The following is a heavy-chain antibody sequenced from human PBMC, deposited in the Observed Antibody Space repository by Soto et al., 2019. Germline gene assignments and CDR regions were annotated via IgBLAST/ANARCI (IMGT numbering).Heavy chain of an antibody. Sequence: PGGSLRLSCAASGFTFSSNWMHWVRQAPGKGLVWVSRIGSDGSTTNYADSVKGRFTISRDNANNTLSLHMNSLRAEDTAVYYCAREYSSSRYIDNSGQGTQVTVST. J-gene: IGHJ4*02. CDR2: IGSDGSTT. CDR1: GFTFSSNW. CDR3: AREYSSSRYIDN. V-gene: IGHV3-74*01. D-gene: IGHD6-6*01.